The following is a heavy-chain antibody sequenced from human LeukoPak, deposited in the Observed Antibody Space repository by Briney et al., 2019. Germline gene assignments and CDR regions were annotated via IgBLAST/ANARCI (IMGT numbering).Heavy chain of an antibody. Sequence: GESLKISCKGSGYSFSTYWIGWVRQMPGKGLEWMAIIYPGDSDTRYSPSFQGQVTISADKSISTAYLQWSSLKASDSAMYYCARHRASGSGSYYIRYFDYWGQGALVTVSS. CDR2: IYPGDSDT. D-gene: IGHD3-10*01. J-gene: IGHJ4*02. V-gene: IGHV5-51*01. CDR3: ARHRASGSGSYYIRYFDY. CDR1: GYSFSTYW.